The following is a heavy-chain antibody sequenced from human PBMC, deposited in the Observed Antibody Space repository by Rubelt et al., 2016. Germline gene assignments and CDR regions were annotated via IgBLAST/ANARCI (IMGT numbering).Heavy chain of an antibody. J-gene: IGHJ5*02. CDR2: IYNSATT. D-gene: IGHD3-10*01. CDR1: GGSMSTYS. Sequence: QVQLQESGPGLVKPSETLSLTCTVSGGSMSTYSWSWIRQPPGKGLEWIGYIYNSATTYYKPSLKSRVSITADTSQNQFSRTLSSVTAADTAVYYCARALAGYASGRGWFDPWGQGTLVTVSS. CDR3: ARALAGYASGRGWFDP. V-gene: IGHV4-59*06.